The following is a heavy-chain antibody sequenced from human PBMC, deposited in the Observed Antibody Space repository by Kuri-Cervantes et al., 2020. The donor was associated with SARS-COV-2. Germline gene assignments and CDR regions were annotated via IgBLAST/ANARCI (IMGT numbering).Heavy chain of an antibody. CDR2: IDWDDDK. Sequence: SGTTLVKPPETLTVTCTFSGFSLNTNRNRVSWIRQTPGKALEWLARIDWDDDKFYSTSLKSRLIISKDTSKNQVVLTLTNVDPGDTGTYYCARMGDGYDFEYWGQGTVVTVSS. D-gene: IGHD5-24*01. J-gene: IGHJ4*02. V-gene: IGHV2-70*04. CDR1: GFSLNTNRNR. CDR3: ARMGDGYDFEY.